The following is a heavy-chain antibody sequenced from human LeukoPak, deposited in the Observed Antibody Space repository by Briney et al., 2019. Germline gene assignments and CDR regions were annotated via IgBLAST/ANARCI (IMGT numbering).Heavy chain of an antibody. CDR1: GYTFTSYD. J-gene: IGHJ6*03. V-gene: IGHV1-8*01. CDR2: MNPNSGNT. CDR3: ARSGDNYYYHYMDV. Sequence: ASVKVSCKASGYTFTSYDINWVRQATGQGLEWMGWMNPNSGNTGYAQKFQGRVTMTRNTSISTAYMELSSLRSEDTAVYYCARSGDNYYYHYMDVWGKGTTVTVSS. D-gene: IGHD1-26*01.